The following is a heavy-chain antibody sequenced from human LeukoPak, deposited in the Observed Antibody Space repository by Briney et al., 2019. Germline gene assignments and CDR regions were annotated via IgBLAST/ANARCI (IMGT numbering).Heavy chain of an antibody. D-gene: IGHD5-24*01. CDR3: ARGPTSRDGYKYFDY. Sequence: SVKVSCKASGGTFSSYAISWVRQAPGQGLDWMGGIIPIFGTANYAQKFQGRVTITTDESTSTAYMELSSLRSEDTAVYYCARGPTSRDGYKYFDYWGQGTLVTVSS. J-gene: IGHJ4*02. CDR2: IIPIFGTA. V-gene: IGHV1-69*05. CDR1: GGTFSSYA.